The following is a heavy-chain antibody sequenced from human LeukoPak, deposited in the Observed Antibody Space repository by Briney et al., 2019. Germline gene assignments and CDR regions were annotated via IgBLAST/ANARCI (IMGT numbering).Heavy chain of an antibody. CDR1: GYTFTGYY. J-gene: IGHJ4*02. CDR3: ARGYGSGSYYKAMGYFDY. V-gene: IGHV1-2*06. Sequence: PGASVKVSCKASGYTFTGYYMHWVRQAPGQGLEWMGRINPNSGGTNYAQNFQGRVTMTRDTSISTAYMELSRLRSDDTAVYYCARGYGSGSYYKAMGYFDYWGQGTLVTVSS. CDR2: INPNSGGT. D-gene: IGHD3-10*01.